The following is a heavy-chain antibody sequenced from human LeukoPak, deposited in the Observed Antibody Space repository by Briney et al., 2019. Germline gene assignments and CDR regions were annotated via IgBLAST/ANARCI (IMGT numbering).Heavy chain of an antibody. CDR3: ARAGGYNSPFGY. J-gene: IGHJ4*02. CDR1: GGSINSYY. CDR2: IYYSGST. V-gene: IGHV4-59*01. Sequence: SETLSLTCTVSGGSINSYYWSWIRQPPGKGLEWIGYIYYSGSTNYNPSLKSRVTISVDTSKNQFSLKLSSVAAADTAVYYCARAGGYNSPFGYWGQGTLVTVSS. D-gene: IGHD5-24*01.